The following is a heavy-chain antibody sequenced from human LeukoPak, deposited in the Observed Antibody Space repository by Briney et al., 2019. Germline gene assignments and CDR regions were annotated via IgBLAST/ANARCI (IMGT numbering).Heavy chain of an antibody. CDR3: ARGFHSYGLSYYFDY. V-gene: IGHV3-53*01. J-gene: IGHJ4*02. CDR1: GFTVSSNY. D-gene: IGHD5-18*01. CDR2: ISGGGDT. Sequence: PGGSLRLSCAASGFTVSSNYMSWVRQAPGKGLEWVSVISGGGDTSYSDSVKGRFTISRHTSKNTVFLQMNKLRVEDTAVYFCARGFHSYGLSYYFDYWGQGTGVTVSS.